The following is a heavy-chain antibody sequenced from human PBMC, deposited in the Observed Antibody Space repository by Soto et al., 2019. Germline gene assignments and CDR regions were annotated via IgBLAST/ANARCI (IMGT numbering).Heavy chain of an antibody. Sequence: SETLSLTCTVSGDSISSFYWTWIRQPPGKGLEWVGYIFSSGSTNYNPSLKSRVTISVDTSENQFSLKLTSVTAADTAVYYCASTPTGMYCSGGSCYGAVYYYYMDVGGKGTTVSVSS. V-gene: IGHV4-59*01. CDR2: IFSSGST. J-gene: IGHJ6*03. CDR3: ASTPTGMYCSGGSCYGAVYYYYMDV. D-gene: IGHD2-15*01. CDR1: GDSISSFY.